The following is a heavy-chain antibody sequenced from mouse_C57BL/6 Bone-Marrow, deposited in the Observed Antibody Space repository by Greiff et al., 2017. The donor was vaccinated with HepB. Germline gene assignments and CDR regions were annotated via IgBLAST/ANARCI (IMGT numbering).Heavy chain of an antibody. D-gene: IGHD1-1*01. J-gene: IGHJ4*01. Sequence: VQLKQSGGGLVKPGGSLKLSCAASGFTFSSYAMSWVRQTPEKRLEWVATISDGGSYTYYPDNVKGRFTISRDNAKNNLYLQMSHLKSEDTAMYYCATTYYAMDYWGQGTSVTVSS. V-gene: IGHV5-4*01. CDR2: ISDGGSYT. CDR3: ATTYYAMDY. CDR1: GFTFSSYA.